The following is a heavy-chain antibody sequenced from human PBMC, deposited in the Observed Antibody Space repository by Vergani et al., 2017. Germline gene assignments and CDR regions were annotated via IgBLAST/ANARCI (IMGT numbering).Heavy chain of an antibody. CDR2: ISTNGIRT. J-gene: IGHJ4*02. V-gene: IGHV3-64D*06. CDR3: VKDRYSSTWYTFDY. D-gene: IGHD6-13*01. Sequence: EVQLVESGGGLVQPGGSLRLSCSASGFTFSTYAMHWVRQAPGKGLEYVSGISTNGIRTYADSVKGRFTISRDNSKNTLYLQMSSLRAEDTAVYYCVKDRYSSTWYTFDYWGQGTLVTVSS. CDR1: GFTFSTYA.